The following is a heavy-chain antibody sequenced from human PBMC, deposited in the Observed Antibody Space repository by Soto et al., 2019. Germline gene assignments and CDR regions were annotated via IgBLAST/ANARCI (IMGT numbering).Heavy chain of an antibody. J-gene: IGHJ4*02. CDR1: GFTFSSYG. CDR3: ARDDNIVLVPAAPDFDY. CDR2: ISYDGSNK. V-gene: IGHV3-30*03. D-gene: IGHD2-2*01. Sequence: PGGSLRLSCAASGFTFSSYGMHWVRQAPGKGLEWVAVISYDGSNKYYADSVKGRFTISRDNSKNTLYLQMNSLRAEDTAVYYCARDDNIVLVPAAPDFDYWGQGTLVTVSS.